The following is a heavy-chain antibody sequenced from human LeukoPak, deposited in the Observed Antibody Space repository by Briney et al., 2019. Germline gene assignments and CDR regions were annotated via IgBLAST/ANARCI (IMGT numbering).Heavy chain of an antibody. CDR1: GFTFSSYG. V-gene: IGHV3-30*18. CDR2: ISNDGSNK. J-gene: IGHJ4*02. Sequence: GGSLRLSCAASGFTFSSYGMHCVREAPGKGLEWVAVISNDGSNKYYADSVKGRFTISRDNSKNTLYLQMNSLRAEDTAVYYCANKKGDYWGQGTLVTVSS. CDR3: ANKKGDY. D-gene: IGHD3-10*01.